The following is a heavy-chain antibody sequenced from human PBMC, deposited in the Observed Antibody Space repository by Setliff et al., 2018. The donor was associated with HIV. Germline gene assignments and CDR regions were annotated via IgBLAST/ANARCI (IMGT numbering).Heavy chain of an antibody. Sequence: LRLSCAASGFTFRSYWLSWIRQPPGKGLEWIGEINHSGSTNYNPSLKSRVTISVDTSKKQFSLKLSSVTAADTAVYYCARRPYYFDYWGQGTLVTVSS. CDR1: GFTFRSYW. CDR3: ARRPYYFDY. V-gene: IGHV4-34*01. J-gene: IGHJ4*02. CDR2: INHSGST.